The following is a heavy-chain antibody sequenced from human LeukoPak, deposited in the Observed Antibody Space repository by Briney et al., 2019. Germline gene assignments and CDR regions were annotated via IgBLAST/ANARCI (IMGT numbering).Heavy chain of an antibody. J-gene: IGHJ4*02. CDR3: ARDGGSSGIVWEYYFDY. D-gene: IGHD6-19*01. Sequence: GGSLRLSCAASGFTFSAYSMNWVRQAPGKGLEWVSYISSSSSTIYYADSVKGRFTISRDNAKNSLYLQMNSLRAEDTAVYYCARDGGSSGIVWEYYFDYWGQGTLVTVSS. CDR2: ISSSSSTI. V-gene: IGHV3-48*04. CDR1: GFTFSAYS.